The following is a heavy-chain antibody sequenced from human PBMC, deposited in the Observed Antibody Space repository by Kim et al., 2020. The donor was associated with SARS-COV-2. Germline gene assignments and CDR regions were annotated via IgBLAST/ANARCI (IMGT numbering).Heavy chain of an antibody. V-gene: IGHV4-59*01. CDR3: ARSNSENGSSSWYNAKTTGDWFDP. CDR1: GGSISSYY. D-gene: IGHD6-13*01. CDR2: IYYSGST. J-gene: IGHJ5*02. Sequence: SETLSLTCTVSGGSISSYYWSWIRQPPGKGLEWIGYIYYSGSTNYNPSLKSRVTISVDTSKNQFSLKLSSVTAADTAVYYCARSNSENGSSSWYNAKTTGDWFDPWGQGTLVTVSS.